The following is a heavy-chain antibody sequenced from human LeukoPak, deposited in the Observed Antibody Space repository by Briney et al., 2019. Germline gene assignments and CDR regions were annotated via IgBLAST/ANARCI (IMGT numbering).Heavy chain of an antibody. CDR3: ARGPLTGRWPDMGFDY. Sequence: PGGSLRLSCAASGFTFSSYAMHWVRQAPGKGLEWVAVISYDGGNKYYADSVEGRFTISRDNSKNTLYLQMNSLRAEDTAVYYCARGPLTGRWPDMGFDYWGQGTLVTVSS. CDR2: ISYDGGNK. D-gene: IGHD5-24*01. CDR1: GFTFSSYA. V-gene: IGHV3-30-3*01. J-gene: IGHJ4*02.